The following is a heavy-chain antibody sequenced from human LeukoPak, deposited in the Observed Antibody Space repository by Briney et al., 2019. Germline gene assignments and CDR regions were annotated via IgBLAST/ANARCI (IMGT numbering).Heavy chain of an antibody. Sequence: SVKVSCKASGGTFSSHAISWVRQAPGQGFEWTGGIIPIFGTANYAQKFQGRVTITADESTSTAYMELSSLRSEDTAVYYCARARSSGWYILDYWGQGTLVTVSS. CDR1: GGTFSSHA. J-gene: IGHJ4*02. D-gene: IGHD6-19*01. CDR3: ARARSSGWYILDY. CDR2: IIPIFGTA. V-gene: IGHV1-69*13.